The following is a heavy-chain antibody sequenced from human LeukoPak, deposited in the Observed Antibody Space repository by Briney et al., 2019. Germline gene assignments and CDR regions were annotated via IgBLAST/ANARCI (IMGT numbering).Heavy chain of an antibody. V-gene: IGHV4-4*07. Sequence: SETLSLTCTVSGGSISSYYWSWIRQPAGKGLEWTGRIYTSGSTNYNPSLKSRVTMSVDTSKNQFSLKLSSVTAADTAVYYCARERTYSGSPLGGFDYWGQGTLVTVSS. J-gene: IGHJ4*02. D-gene: IGHD1-26*01. CDR1: GGSISSYY. CDR3: ARERTYSGSPLGGFDY. CDR2: IYTSGST.